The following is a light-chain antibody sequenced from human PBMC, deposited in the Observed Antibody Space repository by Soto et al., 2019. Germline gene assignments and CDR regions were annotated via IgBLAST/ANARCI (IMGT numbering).Light chain of an antibody. CDR3: QHYNSSPWT. CDR2: XAS. CDR1: QSISSW. V-gene: IGKV1-5*03. Sequence: DIQMTQSPSILSASVGSRVTIICRSSQSISSWLAWYQQKPGXAPNLLIYXASHLESGIPSRFSGSGSGTEFNLHISRLQPGDFAPDYCQHYNSSPWTFGQGTKV. J-gene: IGKJ1*01.